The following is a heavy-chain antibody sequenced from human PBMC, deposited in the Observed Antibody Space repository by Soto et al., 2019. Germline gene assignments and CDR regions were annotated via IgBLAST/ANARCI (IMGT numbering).Heavy chain of an antibody. V-gene: IGHV4-4*07. CDR3: VSDSDKGYDFWSGYPEAPFGVSYYYYGMDV. J-gene: IGHJ6*02. D-gene: IGHD3-3*01. CDR2: IYTSGST. Sequence: XATLSLTCTVSGGSISSYYWSWIRQPSGKGLEWIGRIYTSGSTNYNPSLKSRVTMSVDTSKNQFSLKLSSVTAADTAVYYCVSDSDKGYDFWSGYPEAPFGVSYYYYGMDVWGQGTTVTVSS. CDR1: GGSISSYY.